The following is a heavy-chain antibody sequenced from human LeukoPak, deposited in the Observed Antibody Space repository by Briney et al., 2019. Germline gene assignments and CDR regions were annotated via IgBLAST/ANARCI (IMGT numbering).Heavy chain of an antibody. CDR1: GYTFTGYY. J-gene: IGHJ1*01. D-gene: IGHD6-13*01. Sequence: ASVKVSCKASGYTFTGYYMHWVRQAPGQGLEWMGWINPNSGGTNYAQKFQGRVTMTRDTSISTAYMELSRLRSDDTAVYYCARDEMSSSWGKYFQHWGQGTLVTVSS. V-gene: IGHV1-2*02. CDR2: INPNSGGT. CDR3: ARDEMSSSWGKYFQH.